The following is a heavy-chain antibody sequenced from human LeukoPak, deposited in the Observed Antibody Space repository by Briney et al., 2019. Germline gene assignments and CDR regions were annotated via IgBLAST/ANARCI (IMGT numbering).Heavy chain of an antibody. CDR3: ARDRVLWSDSSGYYSPGY. J-gene: IGHJ4*02. CDR2: ISYDGGKK. D-gene: IGHD3-22*01. Sequence: GGSLRLSCAASGFTFSSHDMHWVRQAPGKGLEWVAIISYDGGKKDYADSVKGRFTISRDNAKNSLFLQMNSLRAEDTAVYYCARDRVLWSDSSGYYSPGYWGQGTLVTVSS. CDR1: GFTFSSHD. V-gene: IGHV3-33*05.